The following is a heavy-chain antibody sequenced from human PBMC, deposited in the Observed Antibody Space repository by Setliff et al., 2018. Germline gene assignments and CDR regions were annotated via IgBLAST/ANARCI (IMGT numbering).Heavy chain of an antibody. D-gene: IGHD5-12*01. V-gene: IGHV7-4-1*02. Sequence: ASVKVSCKASGGTFSSYAIDWVRQAPGQGLEWMGWINTNTGNPSYAQGFTGRFVFSLDTSVSTAYLQINSLKGEDTGVYYCARASRYGTIKYRGDYYMDVWGKGTTVTVSS. J-gene: IGHJ6*03. CDR3: ARASRYGTIKYRGDYYMDV. CDR1: GGTFSSYA. CDR2: INTNTGNP.